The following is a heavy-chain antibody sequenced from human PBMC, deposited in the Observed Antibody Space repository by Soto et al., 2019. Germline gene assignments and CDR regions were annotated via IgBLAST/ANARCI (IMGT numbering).Heavy chain of an antibody. V-gene: IGHV1-69*01. J-gene: IGHJ6*02. D-gene: IGHD1-26*01. Sequence: QVQLVQSGAEVKEPGSSVRVSCKASGGTFDNFIMNWVLQTPGQGLEWMGGIVPMLGTPTYAEKFKGRVTISATGSTSTMYMEVTSLRSEDTAIYYCARNGTYSSSLSQYSGMDDWGQGTKVTVS. CDR3: ARNGTYSSSLSQYSGMDD. CDR1: GGTFDNFI. CDR2: IVPMLGTP.